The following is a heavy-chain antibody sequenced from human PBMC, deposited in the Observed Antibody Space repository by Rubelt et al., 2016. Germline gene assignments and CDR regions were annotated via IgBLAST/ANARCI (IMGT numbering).Heavy chain of an antibody. Sequence: QVQLVQSGAEVKKPGASVKVSCKASGYTFTSYGISWVRQAPGQGLEWMGWISAYNGNTNIGQKVTGRVRRTTDTARSAGDMGPGRLRSDATAVDYCARSWRGELLLDDWGQGTLVTVSS. D-gene: IGHD1-26*01. CDR1: GYTFTSYG. J-gene: IGHJ4*02. V-gene: IGHV1-18*01. CDR3: ARSWRGELLLDD. CDR2: ISAYNGNT.